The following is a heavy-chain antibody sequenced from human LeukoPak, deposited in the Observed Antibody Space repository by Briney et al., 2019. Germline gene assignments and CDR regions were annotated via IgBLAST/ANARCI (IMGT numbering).Heavy chain of an antibody. D-gene: IGHD3-3*01. V-gene: IGHV4-39*01. J-gene: IGHJ4*02. CDR3: AYHYDFWSGYTKPYYFDY. Sequence: SETRSLTGTVSGGSISSSSYYWGWIRQPPGKGLEWIGSIYYSGSTYYNPSLKSRVTISVDTSKNQFSLKLSSVTAADTAVYYCAYHYDFWSGYTKPYYFDYWGQGILVTVSS. CDR1: GGSISSSSYY. CDR2: IYYSGST.